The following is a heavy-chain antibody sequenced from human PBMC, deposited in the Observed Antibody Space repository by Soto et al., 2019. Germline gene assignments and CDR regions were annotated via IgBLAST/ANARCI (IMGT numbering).Heavy chain of an antibody. Sequence: QVQLQESGPGLVKPSETLSLTCTVSGGSISSYYWSWIRQPPGKGLEWIGYIYYSGSTNYKPSLKSRVTISVDTSKNQFSLKLSSVTAADTAVYYCARDRHSNYDSYYYGMDVWGQGTTVTVSS. CDR2: IYYSGST. J-gene: IGHJ6*02. V-gene: IGHV4-59*01. CDR1: GGSISSYY. D-gene: IGHD4-4*01. CDR3: ARDRHSNYDSYYYGMDV.